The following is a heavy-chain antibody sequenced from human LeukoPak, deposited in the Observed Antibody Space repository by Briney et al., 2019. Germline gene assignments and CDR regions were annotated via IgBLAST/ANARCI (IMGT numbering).Heavy chain of an antibody. Sequence: GGSLRLSCAASGFTFSSYAMHWVRQAPGKGLEWVAVISYDRSNKYYADSVKGRFTISRDNSKNTLYLQMNSLRAEDTAVYYCARENYDSSGYYYVPVYWGQGTLVTVSS. V-gene: IGHV3-30-3*01. D-gene: IGHD3-22*01. J-gene: IGHJ4*02. CDR1: GFTFSSYA. CDR2: ISYDRSNK. CDR3: ARENYDSSGYYYVPVY.